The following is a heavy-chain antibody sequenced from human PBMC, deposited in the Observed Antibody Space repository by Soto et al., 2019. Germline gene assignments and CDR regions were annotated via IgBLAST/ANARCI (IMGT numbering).Heavy chain of an antibody. CDR2: IDWDDNK. CDR1: GFSLSTNRMC. Sequence: SGPTLVNPTQTLTLTCTFSGFSLSTNRMCISWIRQPPGKALEWLALIDWDDNKYYSTSLETRLTISKDTSKNQVVLTMTNMGPVDTATYYCARILGDGRLLGDTGAFDIWGQGTMVTVSS. J-gene: IGHJ3*02. D-gene: IGHD1-26*01. V-gene: IGHV2-70*01. CDR3: ARILGDGRLLGDTGAFDI.